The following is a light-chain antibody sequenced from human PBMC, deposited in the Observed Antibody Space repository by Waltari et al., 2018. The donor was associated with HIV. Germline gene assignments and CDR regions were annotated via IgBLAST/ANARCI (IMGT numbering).Light chain of an antibody. V-gene: IGKV3-11*01. CDR3: QQRTDWPPGIT. CDR1: QSVTYS. CDR2: DAS. Sequence: EIVLTQSPATLSLSPGERATLSCRASQSVTYSLAWYQQKPGQAPRLLIYDASNRATGIPARFSGSGSGTVFTLTISSLEPEDIAVYYCQQRTDWPPGITFGPGTKVNIK. J-gene: IGKJ3*01.